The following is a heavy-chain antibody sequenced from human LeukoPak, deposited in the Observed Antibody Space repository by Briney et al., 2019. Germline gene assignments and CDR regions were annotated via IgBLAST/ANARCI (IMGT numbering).Heavy chain of an antibody. Sequence: GGSLRLSCAASGFTFSSYGMHWVRQAPGKGLEWVAFIRYDGSNKYYADSVKGRFTISRDNSKNTLYLQMNSLRAEDTAVYYCAKGPYSSYPSPFDYWGQGTLVTVSS. V-gene: IGHV3-30*02. CDR2: IRYDGSNK. CDR3: AKGPYSSYPSPFDY. D-gene: IGHD4-11*01. J-gene: IGHJ4*02. CDR1: GFTFSSYG.